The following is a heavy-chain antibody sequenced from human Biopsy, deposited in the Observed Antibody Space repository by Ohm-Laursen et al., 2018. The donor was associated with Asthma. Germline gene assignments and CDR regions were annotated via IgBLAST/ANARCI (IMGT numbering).Heavy chain of an antibody. V-gene: IGHV4-39*01. Sequence: SDTLSLTCSLSSGSGGYMRSGDYYWGWIRQPPGKGLEWIGSIYYSGTTYYNPSLGSRVTVSADTSKNQFSLKLISVTAADTAVYYCVRGSSSWHHGPFHYYYGLDVWGQRTTATVSS. D-gene: IGHD6-13*01. CDR2: IYYSGTT. J-gene: IGHJ6*02. CDR1: SGSGGYMRSGDYY. CDR3: VRGSSSWHHGPFHYYYGLDV.